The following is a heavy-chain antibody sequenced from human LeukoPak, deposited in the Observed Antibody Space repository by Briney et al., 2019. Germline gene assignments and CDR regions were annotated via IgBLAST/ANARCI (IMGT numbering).Heavy chain of an antibody. J-gene: IGHJ5*02. CDR2: ISGSGGST. V-gene: IGHV3-23*01. CDR1: GFTFSSYS. D-gene: IGHD6-6*01. CDR3: ANMVSSSSFDP. Sequence: GGSLRLSCAASGFTFSSYSMNWVRQAPGKGLEWVSAISGSGGSTYYADSVKGRFTISRDNSKNTLYLQMNSLRAEDTAVYYCANMVSSSSFDPWGQGTLVTVSS.